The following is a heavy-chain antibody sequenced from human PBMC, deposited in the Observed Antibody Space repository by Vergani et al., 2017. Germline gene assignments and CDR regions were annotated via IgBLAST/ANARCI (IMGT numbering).Heavy chain of an antibody. CDR1: GGSFSGYY. V-gene: IGHV4-34*01. CDR2: INHSGST. D-gene: IGHD3-3*01. Sequence: QVQLQQWGAGLLKPSETLSLTCAVYGGSFSGYYWSWIRQPPGKGLEWIGEINHSGSTNSNPSLKSRVTISVDTSKNQFSLKLSSVTAADTAVYYCARGGYDFWSGYYHAFDYWGQGTLVTVSS. J-gene: IGHJ4*02. CDR3: ARGGYDFWSGYYHAFDY.